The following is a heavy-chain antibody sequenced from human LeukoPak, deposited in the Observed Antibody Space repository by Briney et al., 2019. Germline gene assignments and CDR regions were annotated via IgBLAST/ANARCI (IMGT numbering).Heavy chain of an antibody. CDR2: INPNSGGT. CDR3: ATHSRLNYSYYDRAV. D-gene: IGHD2-21*01. Sequence: ASVKVSCKASGDTFTGYYIHWVRQAPGQGLEWMGWINPNSGGTDYAQKFQGRVTMTRDTSISSAYMERSGLTSDDTAVYYCATHSRLNYSYYDRAVGAKGTTVPVPS. J-gene: IGHJ6*04. V-gene: IGHV1-2*02. CDR1: GDTFTGYY.